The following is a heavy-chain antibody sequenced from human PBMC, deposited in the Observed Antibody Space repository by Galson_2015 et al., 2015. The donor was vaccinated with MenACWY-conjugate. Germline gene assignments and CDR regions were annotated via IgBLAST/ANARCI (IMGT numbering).Heavy chain of an antibody. Sequence: SLRLSCAASGFSFSGSWMSWVRQAPGKGLEWVANIKQDASEKYYVDSVKGRFDIYRDNAKTSLYLQMNSLGAEDTAVYYCVRGPRYGAFDIWGQGTMVTVSS. CDR3: VRGPRYGAFDI. CDR1: GFSFSGSW. V-gene: IGHV3-7*03. D-gene: IGHD4-17*01. CDR2: IKQDASEK. J-gene: IGHJ3*02.